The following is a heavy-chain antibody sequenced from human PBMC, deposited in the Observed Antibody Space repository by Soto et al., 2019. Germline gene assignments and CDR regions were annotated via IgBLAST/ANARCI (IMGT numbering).Heavy chain of an antibody. J-gene: IGHJ4*02. D-gene: IGHD3-10*01. CDR1: GYTLTGYY. Sequence: ASVKVSCTASGYTLTGYYMHWVRQAPGQGLEWMGWINPNSGGTNYAQKFQGWVTMTRDTSISTAYMELSRLRSDDTAVYYCARDARGDEAPMDYWGQGTLVTAPQ. CDR3: ARDARGDEAPMDY. V-gene: IGHV1-2*04. CDR2: INPNSGGT.